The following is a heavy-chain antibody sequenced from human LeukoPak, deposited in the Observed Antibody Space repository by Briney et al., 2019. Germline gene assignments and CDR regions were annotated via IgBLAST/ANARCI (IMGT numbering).Heavy chain of an antibody. D-gene: IGHD2-2*01. CDR1: GGTFSSYA. V-gene: IGHV1-69*04. CDR2: IIPILGIA. Sequence: SVKVSCKASGGTFSSYAISWVRQAPGQGLEWMGRIIPILGIANYAQKFQGRVTITADKSTSTAYMELSSLRSEDTAVYYCARSPTAINGYFDPWGQGTLVTVSS. CDR3: ARSPTAINGYFDP. J-gene: IGHJ5*02.